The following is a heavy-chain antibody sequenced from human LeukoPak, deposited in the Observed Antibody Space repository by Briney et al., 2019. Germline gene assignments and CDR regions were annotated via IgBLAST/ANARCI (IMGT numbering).Heavy chain of an antibody. J-gene: IGHJ6*04. D-gene: IGHD2-15*01. V-gene: IGHV1-69*01. CDR1: GGTFSSYA. Sequence: SVKVSCKASGGTFSSYAISWVRQAPGQGLEWMGGIIPIFGTANYAQKFQGRVTITADEPTSTGYMELSSLRSEDTAVYYCGGPYCSGGSCYSRVKYGMDVWGKGTTVTVSS. CDR3: GGPYCSGGSCYSRVKYGMDV. CDR2: IIPIFGTA.